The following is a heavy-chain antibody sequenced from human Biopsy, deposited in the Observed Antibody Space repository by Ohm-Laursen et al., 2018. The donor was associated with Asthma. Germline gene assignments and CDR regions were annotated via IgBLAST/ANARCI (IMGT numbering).Heavy chain of an antibody. J-gene: IGHJ4*02. D-gene: IGHD3-22*01. CDR3: ARGDSSNWSHYYFDY. CDR2: IYSGGTS. V-gene: IGHV3-53*01. CDR1: GFTVSRDH. Sequence: SLRLSCAASGFTVSRDHMFWVRQAPGKGLEWVSVIYSGGTSHTADSVRGRFTISRDYSKNTLYLQMHSMRAEDTAVYYCARGDSSNWSHYYFDYWGQGTLVTVSS.